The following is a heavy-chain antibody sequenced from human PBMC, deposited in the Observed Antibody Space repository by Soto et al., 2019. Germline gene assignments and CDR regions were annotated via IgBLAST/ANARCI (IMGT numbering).Heavy chain of an antibody. CDR3: ARVYYYDSSGYLGGSYYFDY. J-gene: IGHJ4*02. V-gene: IGHV1-69*06. Sequence: AASVKVSCKASGGTFSSYAISWVRQAPGQGLEWMGGIIPIFGTANYAQKFQGRVTITADKSTSTAYMELSSLRSEDTAVYYCARVYYYDSSGYLGGSYYFDYWGQGTLVTVSS. CDR2: IIPIFGTA. D-gene: IGHD3-22*01. CDR1: GGTFSSYA.